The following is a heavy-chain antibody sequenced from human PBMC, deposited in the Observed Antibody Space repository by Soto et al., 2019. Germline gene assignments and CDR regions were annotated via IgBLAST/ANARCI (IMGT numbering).Heavy chain of an antibody. J-gene: IGHJ4*02. Sequence: DVQVVESGGGLVQPGESLTLSCTVSGLTFSDAWLNWVRQSPGKGLEWVGRSWGGGGATVYAAPVKGRFTLSRDDSQRMLYLQLNSLKVDDTAVYYCIWEARVYSSWRWGQGTLVTVSA. CDR3: IWEARVYSSWR. V-gene: IGHV3-15*07. CDR1: GLTFSDAW. D-gene: IGHD5-18*01. CDR2: SWGGGGAT.